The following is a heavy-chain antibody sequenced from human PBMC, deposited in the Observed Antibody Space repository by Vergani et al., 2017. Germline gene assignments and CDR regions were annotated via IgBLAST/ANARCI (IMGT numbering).Heavy chain of an antibody. J-gene: IGHJ6*02. Sequence: EGQLVESGGDWVQRGGSLRLSCAASGFISSSYCMRWVRQAPGKGLEWVANVNQYGSEKDYVDSVRGRFTISRDNAKNSIYLQMNSLRAEDTAVYFCVRVPLIRRGSGNYGINNYHGMDVWGQGATVIVSS. V-gene: IGHV3-7*01. CDR3: VRVPLIRRGSGNYGINNYHGMDV. CDR2: VNQYGSEK. D-gene: IGHD3-10*01. CDR1: GFISSSYC.